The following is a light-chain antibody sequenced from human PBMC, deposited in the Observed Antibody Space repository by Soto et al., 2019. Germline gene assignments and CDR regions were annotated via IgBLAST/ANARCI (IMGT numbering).Light chain of an antibody. CDR2: DTS. Sequence: QAVVTQEPSLTVSPGGTVTLTCGSNTGAVTSGHYPHWFQQRPGQAPRTLIYDTSNKQSWTPARFSGSLLGGKAALTLSGAQPEDEADYYCLLSYSGGNWVFGGGTQLTVL. J-gene: IGLJ3*02. CDR3: LLSYSGGNWV. CDR1: TGAVTSGHY. V-gene: IGLV7-46*01.